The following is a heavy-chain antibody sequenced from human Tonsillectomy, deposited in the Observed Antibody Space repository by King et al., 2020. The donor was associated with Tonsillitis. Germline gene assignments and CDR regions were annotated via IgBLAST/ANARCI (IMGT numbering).Heavy chain of an antibody. CDR3: AKEKGGSILEAIDY. Sequence: VQLVESGGGLVQPGGSLRLSCAASGFTFSNYAMSWVRQAPGKGLEWVSIISGRGGSTYYADSVKGRFTISRDNSKNTLYLQMNSLRAEDTAVYYCAKEKGGSILEAIDYWGQGTLVTVSS. CDR1: GFTFSNYA. J-gene: IGHJ4*02. CDR2: ISGRGGST. V-gene: IGHV3-23*04. D-gene: IGHD1-26*01.